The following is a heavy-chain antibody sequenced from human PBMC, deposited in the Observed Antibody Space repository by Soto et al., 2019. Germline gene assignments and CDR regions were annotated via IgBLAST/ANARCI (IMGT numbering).Heavy chain of an antibody. Sequence: SETLSLTCTVSGGSISSGDYYWSWIRQPPGKGLEWIGYIYYSGSTYYNPSLKSRVTISVDTSKNQFSLKLSSVTAADTAVYYCARDVYSGYDWGYYFDYWGQGTLGTVSS. CDR2: IYYSGST. V-gene: IGHV4-30-4*01. J-gene: IGHJ4*02. D-gene: IGHD5-12*01. CDR1: GGSISSGDYY. CDR3: ARDVYSGYDWGYYFDY.